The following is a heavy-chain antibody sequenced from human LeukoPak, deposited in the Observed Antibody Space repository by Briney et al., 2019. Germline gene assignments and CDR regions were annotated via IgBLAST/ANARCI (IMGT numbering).Heavy chain of an antibody. V-gene: IGHV4-31*03. J-gene: IGHJ4*02. CDR2: IYYSGST. CDR3: ARGPYGSGSYNPDY. CDR1: GGSISSGGYY. D-gene: IGHD3-10*01. Sequence: PSQTLSLTCTVSGGSISSGGYYWSWIRQHPGKGLEWIGYIYYSGSTYYNPSLKSRVTISVDTSKNQFSLKLSSVTAADTAVYYCARGPYGSGSYNPDYWGQGTLVTVSS.